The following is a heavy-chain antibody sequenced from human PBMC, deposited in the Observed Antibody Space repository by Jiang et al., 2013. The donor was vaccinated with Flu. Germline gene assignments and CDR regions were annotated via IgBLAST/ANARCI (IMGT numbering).Heavy chain of an antibody. D-gene: IGHD5-18*01. CDR2: IKQDGSEK. CDR1: GFTFSSCW. Sequence: GGSLRLSCAASGFTFSSCWMSWVRQAPGKGLEWVANIKQDGSEKYYVDSVKGRFTISRDNAKNSLFLQMNNLRAEDTAVYYCARDMKDVDTAMISFYYYGMDVWGQGTTVTVSS. J-gene: IGHJ6*02. V-gene: IGHV3-7*05. CDR3: ARDMKDVDTAMISFYYYGMDV.